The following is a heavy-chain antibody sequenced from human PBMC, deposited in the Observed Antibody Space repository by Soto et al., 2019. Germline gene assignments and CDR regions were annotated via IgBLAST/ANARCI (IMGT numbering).Heavy chain of an antibody. Sequence: GESLKISCKGSGYSFTSYWIGWVRQMPGKGLEWMGIIYPGDSDTRYSPSFQGQVTISADKSISTAYLQWSSLKASDTAMYYCASHSSSWYGNYYYYYMDVWGKGTTVTVSS. CDR2: IYPGDSDT. V-gene: IGHV5-51*01. CDR3: ASHSSSWYGNYYYYYMDV. CDR1: GYSFTSYW. D-gene: IGHD6-13*01. J-gene: IGHJ6*03.